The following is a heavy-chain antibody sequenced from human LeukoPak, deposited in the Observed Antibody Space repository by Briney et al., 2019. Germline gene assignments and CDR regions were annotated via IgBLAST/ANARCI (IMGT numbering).Heavy chain of an antibody. CDR1: GFTFNTFA. Sequence: GGSLRLSCSASGFTFNTFAMHWVRQAPGKGLEYVSSISDNGGTTYYADSVKGRFTISRDNSKNTLYLQMSSLRAEDTAVDFCLTQGDGYYSLLVYCGGERTLVTVSS. J-gene: IGHJ4*02. CDR3: LTQGDGYYSLLVYC. D-gene: IGHD3-22*01. CDR2: ISDNGGTT. V-gene: IGHV3-64D*06.